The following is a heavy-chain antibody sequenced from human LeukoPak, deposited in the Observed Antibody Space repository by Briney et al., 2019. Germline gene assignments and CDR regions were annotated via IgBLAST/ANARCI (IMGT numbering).Heavy chain of an antibody. Sequence: KPSETLSLTCTVSGGSISSYYWSWIRQPPGKGLEWIGYIYYSGSTNYNPSLKSRVTISVDTSKNQFSLKLSSVTAADTAVYYCARLVSHYDSGIYYFDYWGQGTLVTVSS. V-gene: IGHV4-59*08. CDR1: GGSISSYY. CDR3: ARLVSHYDSGIYYFDY. J-gene: IGHJ4*02. D-gene: IGHD3-22*01. CDR2: IYYSGST.